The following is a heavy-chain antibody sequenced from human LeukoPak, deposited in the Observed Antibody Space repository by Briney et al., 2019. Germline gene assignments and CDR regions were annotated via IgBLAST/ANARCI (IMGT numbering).Heavy chain of an antibody. J-gene: IGHJ4*02. V-gene: IGHV3-15*01. D-gene: IGHD3-3*01. CDR1: GFTFSSYA. Sequence: GGSLRLSCAASGFTFSSYAMSWVRQAPGKGLEWVGRIKSKTDGGTTDYAAPVKGRFTISRDDSKNTLYLQMNSLKTEDTAVYYCTTSSVGTIFGVVIIPYYYFDYWGQGTLVTVSS. CDR2: IKSKTDGGTT. CDR3: TTSSVGTIFGVVIIPYYYFDY.